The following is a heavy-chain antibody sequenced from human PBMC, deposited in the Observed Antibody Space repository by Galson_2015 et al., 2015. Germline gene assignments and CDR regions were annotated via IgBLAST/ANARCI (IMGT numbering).Heavy chain of an antibody. D-gene: IGHD3-10*01. Sequence: SLRLSCAASAFTFSTYGMYWVRQAPGKGLEWVALISFDGSNKYYADSVKGRFTISGDNSKNTLYLQMNSLRAEDTAVYYCAREGGGYASGNGGTFDVWGQGTMVTVSS. V-gene: IGHV3-30*03. CDR2: ISFDGSNK. CDR3: AREGGGYASGNGGTFDV. CDR1: AFTFSTYG. J-gene: IGHJ3*01.